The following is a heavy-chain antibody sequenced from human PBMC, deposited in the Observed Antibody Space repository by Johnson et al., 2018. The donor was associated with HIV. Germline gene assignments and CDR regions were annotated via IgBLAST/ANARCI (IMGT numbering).Heavy chain of an antibody. D-gene: IGHD3-16*01. CDR1: GFTFSDYY. V-gene: IGHV3-11*04. CDR3: ARLERWGGLAGVLER. Sequence: VQLVESGGGLVKPGGSLRLSCAASGFTFSDYYMSWIRQAPGKGLEWVSYISYSASSMFYADSLQGRFTISRDNAKNSLYLQMNYLRVEDTAVYYCARLERWGGLAGVLERWGQGTMVTVSS. CDR2: ISYSASSM. J-gene: IGHJ3*01.